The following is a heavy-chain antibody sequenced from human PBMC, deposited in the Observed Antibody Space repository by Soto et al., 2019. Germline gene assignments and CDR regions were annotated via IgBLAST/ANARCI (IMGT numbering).Heavy chain of an antibody. Sequence: TVSCGTISSISDHRGLKKKHPGKGLEWSGSIYYSGSTYYNPSLKSRVTISVDTSKNQFSLKLSSVTAADTAVYYCARHKMDYDILTGSTNWFDPWGEGTLGTVSS. V-gene: IGHV4-39*01. J-gene: IGHJ5*02. CDR3: ARHKMDYDILTGSTNWFDP. D-gene: IGHD3-9*01. CDR2: IYYSGST. CDR1: CGTISSISDH.